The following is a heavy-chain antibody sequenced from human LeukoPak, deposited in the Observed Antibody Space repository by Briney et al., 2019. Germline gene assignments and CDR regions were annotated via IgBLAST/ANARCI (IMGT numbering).Heavy chain of an antibody. CDR1: GFTFSSYP. J-gene: IGHJ6*02. Sequence: GRSLRLSCAASGFTFSSYPMHWVRQAPGKGLEWVAVISYDGRDIHYADSVKGRFTLSRDNSKNTLYLQMNSLRAEDTAVYYCARDGTGYYYYYGMDVWGQGTTVTVSS. CDR2: ISYDGRDI. V-gene: IGHV3-30*04. CDR3: ARDGTGYYYYYGMDV. D-gene: IGHD6-13*01.